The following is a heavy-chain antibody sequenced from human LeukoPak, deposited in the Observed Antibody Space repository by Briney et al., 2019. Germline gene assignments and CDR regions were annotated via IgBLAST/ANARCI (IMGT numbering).Heavy chain of an antibody. J-gene: IGHJ4*02. D-gene: IGHD2-2*01. CDR3: ARDAPSGYGPRFEY. Sequence: SETLSLTCTVSGGSITNYYWSWIRQPPGEGLEWIGLVYSSGSASYNPSLKSRVTISVDTSRNRFFLRLSSVTAADTAVYFCARDAPSGYGPRFEYWGQGTLVTVSS. V-gene: IGHV4-59*01. CDR2: VYSSGSA. CDR1: GGSITNYY.